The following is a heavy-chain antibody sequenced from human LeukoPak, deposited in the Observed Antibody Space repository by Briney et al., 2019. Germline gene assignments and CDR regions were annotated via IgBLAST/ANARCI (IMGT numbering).Heavy chain of an antibody. J-gene: IGHJ6*03. D-gene: IGHD3-10*01. CDR2: ISSNGGST. V-gene: IGHV3-64*01. CDR3: ARDGAWGVKYYYYYYYMDV. CDR1: GFTFSSYA. Sequence: GGSLRLSCAASGFTFSSYAMHWVRQAPGKGLEYVSAISSNGGSTYYANSVKGRFTISRDNSKNTLYLQMGSLRAEDMAVYYCARDGAWGVKYYYYYYYMDVWGKGTTVTISS.